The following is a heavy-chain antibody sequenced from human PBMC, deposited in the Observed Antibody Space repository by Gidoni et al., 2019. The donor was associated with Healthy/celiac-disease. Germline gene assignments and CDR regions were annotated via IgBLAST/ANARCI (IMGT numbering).Heavy chain of an antibody. Sequence: QVQLVHSGAEVKTPGSSVKVSCKASGGTFSSYAISWVRQAPGQGLEWMGGIIPIFGTANYAQKFQGRVTITADESTSTAYMELSSLRSEDTAVYYCARERSFGYDILTGYPHYYYYGMDVWGQGTTVTVSS. CDR3: ARERSFGYDILTGYPHYYYYGMDV. CDR1: GGTFSSYA. V-gene: IGHV1-69*01. CDR2: IIPIFGTA. J-gene: IGHJ6*02. D-gene: IGHD3-9*01.